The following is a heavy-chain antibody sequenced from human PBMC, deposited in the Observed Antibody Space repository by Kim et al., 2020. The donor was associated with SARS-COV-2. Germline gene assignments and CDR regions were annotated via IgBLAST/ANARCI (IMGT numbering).Heavy chain of an antibody. CDR2: ISSSSSTI. CDR1: GFTFSSYS. J-gene: IGHJ5*02. Sequence: GGSLRLSCAASGFTFSSYSMNWVRQAPGKGLEWVSYISSSSSTIYYADSVKGRFTISRDNAKNSLYLQMNSLRAEDTAVYYCARPIVGATNWFDPWGQGTLVTVSS. CDR3: ARPIVGATNWFDP. D-gene: IGHD1-26*01. V-gene: IGHV3-48*04.